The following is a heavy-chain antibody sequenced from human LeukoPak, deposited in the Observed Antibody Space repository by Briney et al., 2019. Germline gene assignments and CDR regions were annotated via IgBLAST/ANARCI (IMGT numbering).Heavy chain of an antibody. CDR3: ARRGMYYDNYFDY. J-gene: IGHJ4*02. CDR1: GFTFSNHG. Sequence: GGTLRLSCAASGFTFSNHGMNWVRQAPGKGLEWVSGSPSGDITYYADSVKGRLTISRDNSKNTLYLEVISLTADDTAVYYCARRGMYYDNYFDYWGQGTLVTVSS. D-gene: IGHD3-9*01. V-gene: IGHV3-23*01. CDR2: SPSGDIT.